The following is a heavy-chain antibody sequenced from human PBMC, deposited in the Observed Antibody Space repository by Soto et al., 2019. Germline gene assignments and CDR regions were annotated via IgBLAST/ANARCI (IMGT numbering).Heavy chain of an antibody. CDR3: ARVGRTRATVTTDAFDV. V-gene: IGHV4-4*07. J-gene: IGHJ3*01. CDR2: IYASGNT. D-gene: IGHD4-17*01. CDR1: GGSISGYY. Sequence: QVQLQESGPGLVKHSETLSLTCTVSGGSISGYYWSWIRQPAGKRLEWIGRIYASGNTNKNPSLKSRVTMSVDTSKNQFSLRLNSVTAADTAVYYCARVGRTRATVTTDAFDVWGQGTKVTVSS.